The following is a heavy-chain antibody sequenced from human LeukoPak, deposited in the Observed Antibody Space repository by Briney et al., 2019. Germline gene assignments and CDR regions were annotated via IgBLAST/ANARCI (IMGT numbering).Heavy chain of an antibody. J-gene: IGHJ4*02. CDR2: ISYDGSNK. Sequence: GGSLRLSCAASGFTFSSYAMHWVRQAPGKGLEWVAVISYDGSNKYYADSVKGRFTISRDNSKNTLYLQMNSLRAEDTAVYYCASGERERRLDYWGQGPLVTVSS. CDR3: ASGERERRLDY. CDR1: GFTFSSYA. V-gene: IGHV3-30*04. D-gene: IGHD1-26*01.